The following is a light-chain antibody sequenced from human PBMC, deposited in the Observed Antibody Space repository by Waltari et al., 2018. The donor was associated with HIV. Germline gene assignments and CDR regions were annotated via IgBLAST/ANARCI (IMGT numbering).Light chain of an antibody. J-gene: IGLJ3*02. V-gene: IGLV2-14*01. Sequence: QSALTQPASVSGSPGQSITISCTGTSSDVGGYNYVSWYQQHPGKAPKLMIYEVSNRPSGVSNLFSGSMSGNTASLTISGLQAEDEADYYCSSYTSTSTSEFGGGTKLTVL. CDR3: SSYTSTSTSE. CDR2: EVS. CDR1: SSDVGGYNY.